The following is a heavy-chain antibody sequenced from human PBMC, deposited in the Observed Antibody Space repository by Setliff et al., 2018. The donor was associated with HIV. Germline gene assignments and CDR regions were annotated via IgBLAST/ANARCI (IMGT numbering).Heavy chain of an antibody. CDR1: GYSISSGYY. J-gene: IGHJ4*02. CDR2: ISHSGST. V-gene: IGHV4-38-2*01. CDR3: RRYSNYGLDY. D-gene: IGHD4-4*01. Sequence: PSETLSLTCAVSGYSISSGYYWGWIRQPPGKGLEWIGSISHSGSTHYNPSLKSRVTISVDTSKNQFSLNLSSVTAADTAVYYCRRYSNYGLDYWGQGTLVTVSS.